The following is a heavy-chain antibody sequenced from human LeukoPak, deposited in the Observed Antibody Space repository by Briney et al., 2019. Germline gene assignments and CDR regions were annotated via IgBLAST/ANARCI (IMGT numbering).Heavy chain of an antibody. D-gene: IGHD6-19*01. CDR2: IGDSGEIE. J-gene: IGHJ4*02. CDR1: GLILRGHA. V-gene: IGHV3-23*01. Sequence: GGSLRLSCEASGLILRGHAMSWVRQAPGKGLEWVSGIGDSGEIERYADSVRGRFTISRDNFRNTVYLEMRSLRPEDTAVYYCAKGYSSGWTPFDYWGQGTQVTVSS. CDR3: AKGYSSGWTPFDY.